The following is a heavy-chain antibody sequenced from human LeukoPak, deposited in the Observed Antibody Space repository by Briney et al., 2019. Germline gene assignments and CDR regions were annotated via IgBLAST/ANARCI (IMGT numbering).Heavy chain of an antibody. CDR1: GGTFSSYA. CDR3: ARVGDGYYYDSSGYHRLAFDI. V-gene: IGHV1-69*13. D-gene: IGHD3-22*01. J-gene: IGHJ3*02. Sequence: ASVKVSCKASGGTFSSYAISWVRQAPGQGLEWMGGIIPIFGTANYAQKFQGRVTITADESTSTAYMEPSSLRSEDTAVYSCARVGDGYYYDSSGYHRLAFDIWGQGTMVTVSS. CDR2: IIPIFGTA.